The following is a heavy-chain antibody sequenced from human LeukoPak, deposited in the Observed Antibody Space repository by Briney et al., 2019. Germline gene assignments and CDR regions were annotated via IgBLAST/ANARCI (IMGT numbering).Heavy chain of an antibody. CDR1: GGSFSGYY. CDR2: INHSGST. Sequence: SETLSLTCAVYGGSFSGYYWSWIRQPPGKGLEWIGEINHSGSTNYNPSLKSRVTISVDTSKNQFSLKLSSVTAADTAVYYCARDMWGGYWGQGSLVTVSS. CDR3: ARDMWGGY. D-gene: IGHD3-16*01. V-gene: IGHV4-34*01. J-gene: IGHJ4*02.